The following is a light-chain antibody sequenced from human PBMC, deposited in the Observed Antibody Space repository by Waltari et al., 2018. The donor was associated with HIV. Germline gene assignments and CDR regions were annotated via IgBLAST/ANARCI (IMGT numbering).Light chain of an antibody. J-gene: IGLJ3*02. CDR2: SNN. V-gene: IGLV1-44*01. CDR1: SSNIGSNI. CDR3: AAWDDSLNAWV. Sequence: QSVLTQPPSASGTPGQRLSITCSGRSSNIGSNIVNWYQQLPGTAPKLLIYSNNQRPSGVPDRFSGSKSGTSASLAISGLQSEDEADYYCAAWDDSLNAWVFGGGTKLTVL.